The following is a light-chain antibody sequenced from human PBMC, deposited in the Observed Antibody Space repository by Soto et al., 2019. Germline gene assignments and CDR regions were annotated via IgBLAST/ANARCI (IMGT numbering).Light chain of an antibody. J-gene: IGKJ1*01. CDR2: DAS. V-gene: IGKV3-15*01. Sequence: EIVLTQSPSTLSLSPGERATRSCRASQSVSSYLAWYQQKPGQVPRLLIYDASTRATGIPARFSGSGSGTEFTLTISSLQSEDFAFYYCQQFHYWWTFGQGTKVDIK. CDR1: QSVSSY. CDR3: QQFHYWWT.